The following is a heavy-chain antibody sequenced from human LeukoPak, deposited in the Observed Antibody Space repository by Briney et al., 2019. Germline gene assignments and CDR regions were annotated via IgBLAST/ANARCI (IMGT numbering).Heavy chain of an antibody. J-gene: IGHJ5*02. Sequence: GGSLRLSCAASGFTFSSYGMHWVRQAPGKGLEWVAVISYDGSNKYYADSVKGRFTISRDNSKNTLYLQMNSLRAEDTAVYYCAKDGSGVFDPWGQGTLVTVSS. CDR1: GFTFSSYG. CDR2: ISYDGSNK. V-gene: IGHV3-30*18. D-gene: IGHD3-10*01. CDR3: AKDGSGVFDP.